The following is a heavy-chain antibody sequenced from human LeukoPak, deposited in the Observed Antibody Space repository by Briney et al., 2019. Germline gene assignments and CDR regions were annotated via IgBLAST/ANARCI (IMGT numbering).Heavy chain of an antibody. J-gene: IGHJ6*03. D-gene: IGHD1-26*01. Sequence: KPSESLSLTCTVSGGSISSYYLSWIRQPPGKGLEWIGSIYYSGSTTYNPSLKSGLTISVDTSKNQFSLKLSSVTAADTAVYYCARDPYSGNYGNDYYYYMDVWGKGTTVTISS. V-gene: IGHV4-59*01. CDR1: GGSISSYY. CDR2: IYYSGST. CDR3: ARDPYSGNYGNDYYYYMDV.